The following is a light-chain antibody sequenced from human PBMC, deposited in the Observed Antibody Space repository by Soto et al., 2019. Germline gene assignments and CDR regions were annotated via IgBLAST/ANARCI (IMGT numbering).Light chain of an antibody. J-gene: IGLJ1*01. Sequence: QSVLTQPASVSGSPGQSITISCTGTNSDVVGYNYVSWYQQEPGKAPKLIIYDVSNRPSGVSNRFSGSKSGNTASLTISGLQAEDEADYYCSSYTSSSPYVFGTGTKVTVL. CDR3: SSYTSSSPYV. CDR2: DVS. V-gene: IGLV2-14*01. CDR1: NSDVVGYNY.